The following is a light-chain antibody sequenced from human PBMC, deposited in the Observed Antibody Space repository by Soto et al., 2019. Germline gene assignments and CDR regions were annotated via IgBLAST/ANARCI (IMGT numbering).Light chain of an antibody. CDR3: RSYTTSNLYV. V-gene: IGLV2-14*03. CDR1: SSDVGAYNY. J-gene: IGLJ1*01. CDR2: DVD. Sequence: QSVLTQPASVSGSPGQSIAISCTGTSSDVGAYNYVSWYQQVAGKAPKLIIFDVDNRPSGVSDRFSGSKSGYTASLTISGLQAQDEADYYCRSYTTSNLYVFGPGTKVTV.